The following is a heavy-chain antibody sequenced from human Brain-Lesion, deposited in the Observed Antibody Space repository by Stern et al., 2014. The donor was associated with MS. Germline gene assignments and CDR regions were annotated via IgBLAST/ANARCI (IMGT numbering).Heavy chain of an antibody. CDR1: GFSLRTDGVG. CDR3: AHRRPHYASWDNGDFDY. D-gene: IGHD3-3*01. Sequence: QITLKESGPALVTPTQTLTLTCTFSGFSLRTDGVGVGWVRQPPGQALESLALIYWDNDKRYSPSLRSRLTITKDTSRNQVGLTMPHRDPVDTATYYCAHRRPHYASWDNGDFDYWGQGALVTVSS. J-gene: IGHJ4*02. V-gene: IGHV2-5*02. CDR2: IYWDNDK.